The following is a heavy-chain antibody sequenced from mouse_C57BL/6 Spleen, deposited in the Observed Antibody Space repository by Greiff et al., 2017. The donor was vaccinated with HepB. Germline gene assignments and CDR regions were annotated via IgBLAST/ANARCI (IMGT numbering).Heavy chain of an antibody. CDR1: GYTFTSYW. Sequence: QVQLQQPGTEPVKPGASVKLSCKASGYTFTSYWMHRVKQRPGQGLEWIGNINPSNGGTNDNEKFKSQAKLTVDKSSSTAYMQLSSLTSEDSAVYYCAHYDYRGDYFDYWGQGTTLTVSS. CDR2: INPSNGGT. D-gene: IGHD2-4*01. V-gene: IGHV1-53*01. CDR3: AHYDYRGDYFDY. J-gene: IGHJ2*01.